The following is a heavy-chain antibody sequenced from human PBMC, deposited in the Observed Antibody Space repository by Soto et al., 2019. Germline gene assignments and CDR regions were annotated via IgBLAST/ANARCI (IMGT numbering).Heavy chain of an antibody. D-gene: IGHD3-10*01. CDR2: IKQDGSEK. J-gene: IGHJ5*02. CDR1: GFTFSSYW. Sequence: GGSLRLSCAASGFTFSSYWMSWVRQAPGKGLEWVANIKQDGSEKYYVDSVKGRFTISRDNAKNSLYLQMNSLRAEDTAVYYCARHSRIWFGDTRNWFDPWGQGTLVTVSS. CDR3: ARHSRIWFGDTRNWFDP. V-gene: IGHV3-7*01.